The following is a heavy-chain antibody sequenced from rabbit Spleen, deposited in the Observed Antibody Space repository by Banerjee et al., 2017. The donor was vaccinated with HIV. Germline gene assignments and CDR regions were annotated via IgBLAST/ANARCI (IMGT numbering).Heavy chain of an antibody. J-gene: IGHJ6*01. V-gene: IGHV1S45*01. D-gene: IGHD1-1*01. CDR1: GFSFSNKAV. CDR2: IAGSSSGFT. Sequence: QEQVVESGGGLVKPEGSLKLSCTASGFSFSNKAVMCWVRQAPGKGLEWISCIAGSSSGFTYSATWAKGRFTCSKTSSTTVALQMTSLTAADTATYFCARDTSSSFSSYGMDLWGQGTLVTVS. CDR3: ARDTSSSFSSYGMDL.